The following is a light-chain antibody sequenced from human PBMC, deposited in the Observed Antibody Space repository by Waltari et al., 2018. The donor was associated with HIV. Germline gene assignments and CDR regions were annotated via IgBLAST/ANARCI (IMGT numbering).Light chain of an antibody. CDR3: SSYTSSSTLV. CDR1: SSDVGGYHY. CDR2: EVS. Sequence: QSALTQPASVSGSPGQSLTISCTGTSSDVGGYHYVSWYQQHPGKAPKLMIYEVSNRPSGVSNRFSGSKSGNTASLTISGLQAEDEADYYCSSYTSSSTLVFGTGTKVTVL. J-gene: IGLJ1*01. V-gene: IGLV2-14*01.